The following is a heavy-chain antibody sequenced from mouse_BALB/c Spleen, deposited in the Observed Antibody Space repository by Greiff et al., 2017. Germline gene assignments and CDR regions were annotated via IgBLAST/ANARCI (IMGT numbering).Heavy chain of an antibody. CDR2: ISSGSSTI. Sequence: EVQLVESGGGLVQPGGSRKLSCAASGFTFSSFGMHWVRQAPEKGLEWVAYISSGSSTIYYADTVKGRFTISRDNPKNTLFLQMTSLRSEDTAMYYCARSHTATWYFDVWGAGTTVTVSS. D-gene: IGHD1-2*01. V-gene: IGHV5-17*02. J-gene: IGHJ1*01. CDR3: ARSHTATWYFDV. CDR1: GFTFSSFG.